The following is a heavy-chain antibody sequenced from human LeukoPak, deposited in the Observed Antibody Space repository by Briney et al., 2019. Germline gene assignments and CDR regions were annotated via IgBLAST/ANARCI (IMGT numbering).Heavy chain of an antibody. CDR3: ARDRVAAAGDAFDI. Sequence: GGSLRLSCAASGFTFSSYGMHWVRQAPGKGLEWVTFIRYDGSNKYYADSVKGRFTMSRDNSKNTLYLQMNSLRAEDTAVYYCARDRVAAAGDAFDIWGQGTMVTVSS. J-gene: IGHJ3*02. D-gene: IGHD6-13*01. V-gene: IGHV3-30*02. CDR1: GFTFSSYG. CDR2: IRYDGSNK.